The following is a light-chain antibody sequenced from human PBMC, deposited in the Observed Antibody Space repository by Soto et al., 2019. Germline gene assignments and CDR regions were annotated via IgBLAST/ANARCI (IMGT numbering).Light chain of an antibody. CDR2: EAA. CDR1: QYIHNY. V-gene: IGKV1-5*03. Sequence: DIQMTQSPSTLSASVGDRVTITCRASQYIHNYLAWYQQKPGEAPKLLIYEAANLESGVPSRFSGYGTGTEFTLTISSLQPDDFATYYCQQSNNYQRTFGQGTRVEI. J-gene: IGKJ1*01. CDR3: QQSNNYQRT.